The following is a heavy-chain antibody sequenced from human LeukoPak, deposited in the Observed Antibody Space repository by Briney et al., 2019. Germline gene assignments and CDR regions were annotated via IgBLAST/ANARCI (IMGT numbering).Heavy chain of an antibody. CDR3: ATTSYCGGDCQTRLFDAFDI. Sequence: XSVKVXXKASGYTFTSYYMHWVRQAPGQGLEWMGIINPSGGSTSYAQKFQGRVTMTRDMSTSTVYMELSSLRSEDTAVYYCATTSYCGGDCQTRLFDAFDIWGQGTMVTVSS. CDR1: GYTFTSYY. D-gene: IGHD2-21*02. J-gene: IGHJ3*02. CDR2: INPSGGST. V-gene: IGHV1-46*01.